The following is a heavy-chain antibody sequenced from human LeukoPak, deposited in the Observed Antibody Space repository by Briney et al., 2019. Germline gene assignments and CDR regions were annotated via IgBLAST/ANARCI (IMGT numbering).Heavy chain of an antibody. D-gene: IGHD2-2*01. Sequence: GGSLRLSCAASGFTFSSFSMNWVRQAPGKGLAWVSFITGSSSTIYYADSVKGRFTISRDNAKNSLYLQMNSLRAEDTAVYYCASCSSTNCYWGQGTLVTVSS. CDR2: ITGSSSTI. J-gene: IGHJ4*02. CDR3: ASCSSTNCY. CDR1: GFTFSSFS. V-gene: IGHV3-48*01.